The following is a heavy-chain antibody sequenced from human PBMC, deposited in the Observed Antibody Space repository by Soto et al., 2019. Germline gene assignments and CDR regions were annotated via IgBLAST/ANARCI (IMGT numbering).Heavy chain of an antibody. J-gene: IGHJ4*02. CDR2: ISAYNGDT. Sequence: ASVKVSCKASGYTFTCYGISWVRQAPGQGLEWMGWISAYNGDTNYAQKLQGRVTMTTDTSTSTAYMELRSLRSDDTAVYYCARVYRSGGSFIQKYYFDYWGQGTLVTVSS. D-gene: IGHD2-15*01. V-gene: IGHV1-18*01. CDR3: ARVYRSGGSFIQKYYFDY. CDR1: GYTFTCYG.